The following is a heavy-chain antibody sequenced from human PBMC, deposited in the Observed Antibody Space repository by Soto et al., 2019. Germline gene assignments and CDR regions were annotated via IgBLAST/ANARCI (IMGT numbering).Heavy chain of an antibody. CDR2: IDGDGSRT. CDR1: GFTFSGYW. CDR3: ARELASYNDY. D-gene: IGHD1-1*01. V-gene: IGHV3-74*01. Sequence: LSCAASGFTFSGYWMHWVRQAPGKGLVWVSRIDGDGSRTNYADSVKGRFNIFRDNAKNTLYLQMNSLRAEDTAVYYCARELASYNDYWGQGTLVTVSS. J-gene: IGHJ4*02.